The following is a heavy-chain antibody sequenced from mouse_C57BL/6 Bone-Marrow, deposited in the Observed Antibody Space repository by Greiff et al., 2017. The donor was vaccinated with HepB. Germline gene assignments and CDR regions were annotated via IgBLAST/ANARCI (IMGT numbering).Heavy chain of an antibody. J-gene: IGHJ1*03. Sequence: VQLQQSGPGLVKPSQSLSLTCSVTGYSITSGYYWNWIRQFPGNKLEWMGYISYDGSNNYNPSLKNRISITRDTSKNQFFLKLNSVTTEDTATYYCARGGGSSLYWYFDVWGTGTTVTVSS. CDR3: ARGGGSSLYWYFDV. CDR2: ISYDGSN. CDR1: GYSITSGYY. V-gene: IGHV3-6*01. D-gene: IGHD1-1*01.